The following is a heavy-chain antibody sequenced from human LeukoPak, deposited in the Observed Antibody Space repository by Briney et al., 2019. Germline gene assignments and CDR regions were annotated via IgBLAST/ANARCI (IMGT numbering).Heavy chain of an antibody. V-gene: IGHV3-21*01. Sequence: GGSLRLSCAASGFTFSSYSMNWVRQAPGKGLEWVSSISSSSYIYYADSVKGRFTISRDNAKNSLYLQMNSLRAEDTAVYYCAREGQQLVSYYFDYWGQGTLVTVSS. CDR2: ISSSSYI. CDR1: GFTFSSYS. CDR3: AREGQQLVSYYFDY. J-gene: IGHJ4*02. D-gene: IGHD6-13*01.